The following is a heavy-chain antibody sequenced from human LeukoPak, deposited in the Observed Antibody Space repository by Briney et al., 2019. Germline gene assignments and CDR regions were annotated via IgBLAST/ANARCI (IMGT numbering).Heavy chain of an antibody. CDR3: STDCSSDWCIFDF. D-gene: IGHD6-19*01. J-gene: IGHJ4*02. CDR2: ISAPNGNT. Sequence: ASVKVSCQASAYNFTTYVITQVPQAPGQGVEWVGWISAPNGNTNYAQNLQGRGNMITDTTATTAYMELRSLRSDATAVYYCSTDCSSDWCIFDFWGQGTLVTVSS. V-gene: IGHV1-18*04. CDR1: AYNFTTYV.